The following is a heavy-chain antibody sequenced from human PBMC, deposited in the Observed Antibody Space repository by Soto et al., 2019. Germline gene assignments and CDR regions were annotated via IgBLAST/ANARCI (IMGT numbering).Heavy chain of an antibody. CDR2: INHSGST. CDR1: GGSFSGYY. Sequence: QVQLQQWGAGLLKPSETLSLTCAVYGGSFSGYYWSWIRQPPGKGMEWIGEINHSGSTNYNPSLKSRVTISVDTSKNHFSLKLSFVTAADTAVYYCARVKWLSTPYYYCYYGMDVWGQGTTVTVSS. D-gene: IGHD3-22*01. CDR3: ARVKWLSTPYYYCYYGMDV. J-gene: IGHJ6*02. V-gene: IGHV4-34*01.